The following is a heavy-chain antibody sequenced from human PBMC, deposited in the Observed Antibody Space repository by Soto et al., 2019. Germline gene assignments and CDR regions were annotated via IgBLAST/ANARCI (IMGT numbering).Heavy chain of an antibody. CDR3: ARNGVRGVMEY. J-gene: IGHJ4*02. V-gene: IGHV3-33*01. CDR1: GFTFSSYG. D-gene: IGHD3-10*01. Sequence: QVQLVESGGGVVQPGRSLRLSCAASGFTFSSYGMHWVRQAPGKGLEWVAVIWYDGSNKYYADSVKGRFTISRDNSKNTLSLQMNSLRAEDTAVYYCARNGVRGVMEYWVQGTLVTVSS. CDR2: IWYDGSNK.